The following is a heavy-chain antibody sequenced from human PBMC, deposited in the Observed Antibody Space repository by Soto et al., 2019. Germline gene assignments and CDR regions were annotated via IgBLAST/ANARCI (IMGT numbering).Heavy chain of an antibody. D-gene: IGHD2-2*01. CDR1: GFTFSSYG. Sequence: QVQLVESGGGVVQPGRSLRLSCAASGFTFSSYGMHWVRQAPGKGLEWVAVISYDGSNKYYADSVKGRFTISRDNSKNTLYLQMNSLRAEDTAVYYCAKAEYKLLWCFQHWGQGTLVTVSS. J-gene: IGHJ1*01. CDR3: AKAEYKLLWCFQH. CDR2: ISYDGSNK. V-gene: IGHV3-30*18.